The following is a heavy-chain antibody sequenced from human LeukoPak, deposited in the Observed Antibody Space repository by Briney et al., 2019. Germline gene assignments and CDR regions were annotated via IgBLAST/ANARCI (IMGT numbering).Heavy chain of an antibody. CDR1: GFTFSSYA. Sequence: HPGRSLRLSCAASGFTFSSYAMHWVRQTPARGLEWVSGIISDGYAKFYADSVGGRFTISRDNSKNTVFLQMNSLRDEDTAVYYFGKMGGEEVHNYYVEVWSRGATYAVSS. CDR2: IISDGYAK. J-gene: IGHJ6*03. CDR3: GKMGGEEVHNYYVEV. V-gene: IGHV3-30*18. D-gene: IGHD3-16*01.